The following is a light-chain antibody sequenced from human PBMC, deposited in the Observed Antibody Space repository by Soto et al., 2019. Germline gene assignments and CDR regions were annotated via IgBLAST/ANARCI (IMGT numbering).Light chain of an antibody. J-gene: IGLJ1*01. CDR3: SSYTTSNTRQIV. V-gene: IGLV2-14*03. Sequence: QSALTQPASVSRSPGQSLTISCTGTSSDVVVYNYVSWYQHHPRKAPKLIIYDVTNRPSGVSNPFSGSKSGNTASLTISGLQPEDEADYYCSSYTTSNTRQIVFGTGTKVT. CDR1: SSDVVVYNY. CDR2: DVT.